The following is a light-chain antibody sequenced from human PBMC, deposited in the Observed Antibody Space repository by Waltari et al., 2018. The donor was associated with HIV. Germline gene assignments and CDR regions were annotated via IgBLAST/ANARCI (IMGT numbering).Light chain of an antibody. Sequence: DIQMTQSPSSLSASVGDRVTITCRASQGISNYLAWYQQKPGKVPKLLIYAGAGLQKGVPTRFRGSGSGTDVTLTIISPQAEDVATYYCQKYDSAPLTFGGGTKVEIK. CDR1: QGISNY. CDR3: QKYDSAPLT. V-gene: IGKV1-27*01. J-gene: IGKJ4*01. CDR2: AGA.